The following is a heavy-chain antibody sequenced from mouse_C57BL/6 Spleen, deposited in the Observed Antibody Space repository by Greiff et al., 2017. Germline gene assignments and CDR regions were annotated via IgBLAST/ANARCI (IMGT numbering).Heavy chain of an antibody. D-gene: IGHD2-3*01. CDR2: ISSGGDYI. CDR3: TRDRGGGYYDY. J-gene: IGHJ2*01. V-gene: IGHV5-9-1*02. Sequence: EVKLQESGEGLVKPGGSLKLSCAASGFTFSSYAMSWVRQTPEKRLEWVAYISSGGDYIYYADTVKGRFTISRDNARNTLYLQMSSLKSEDTAMYYCTRDRGGGYYDYWGQGTTLTVSS. CDR1: GFTFSSYA.